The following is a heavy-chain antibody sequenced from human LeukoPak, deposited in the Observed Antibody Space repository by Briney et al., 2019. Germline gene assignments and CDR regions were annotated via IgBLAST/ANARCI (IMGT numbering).Heavy chain of an antibody. CDR3: ARGLSIAVAFDY. D-gene: IGHD6-19*01. CDR2: IYYSGST. Sequence: SETLSLTCTVSGGSISSYYWSWIRQPPGKGLEWIGYIYYSGSTNYNPPLKSRVTISVDTSKNQFSLKLSSVTAADTAVYYCARGLSIAVAFDYWGQGTLVTVSS. CDR1: GGSISSYY. J-gene: IGHJ4*02. V-gene: IGHV4-59*01.